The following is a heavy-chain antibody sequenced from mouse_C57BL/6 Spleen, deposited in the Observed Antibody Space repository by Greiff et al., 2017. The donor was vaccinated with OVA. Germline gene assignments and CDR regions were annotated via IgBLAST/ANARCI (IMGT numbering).Heavy chain of an antibody. J-gene: IGHJ4*01. Sequence: VQRVESGGGLVKPGGSLKLSCAASGFTFSDYGMHWVRQAPEKGLEWVAYISSGSSTIYYADTVKGRFTISRDNAKNTLFLQMTSLRSEDTAMYYCASIWSSYAMDYWGQGTSVTVSS. CDR2: ISSGSSTI. D-gene: IGHD1-1*02. CDR1: GFTFSDYG. V-gene: IGHV5-17*01. CDR3: ASIWSSYAMDY.